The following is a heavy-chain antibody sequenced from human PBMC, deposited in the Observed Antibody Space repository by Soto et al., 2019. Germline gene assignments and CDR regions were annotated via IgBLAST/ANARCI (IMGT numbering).Heavy chain of an antibody. CDR1: GFTFSSYG. D-gene: IGHD6-6*01. CDR3: ARDLIGVEYSSSPDYYYYGMDV. V-gene: IGHV3-33*01. CDR2: IWYDGSNK. J-gene: IGHJ6*02. Sequence: GGSLRLSCAASGFTFSSYGMHWVRQAPGKGLEWVAVIWYDGSNKYYADSVKGRFTISRDNSKNTLYLQMNSLRAGDTAVYYCARDLIGVEYSSSPDYYYYGMDVWGQGTTVTVSS.